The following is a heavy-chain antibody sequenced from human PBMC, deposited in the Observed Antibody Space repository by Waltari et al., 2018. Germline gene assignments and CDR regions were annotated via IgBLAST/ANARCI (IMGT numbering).Heavy chain of an antibody. CDR3: ARDYPAAHVFDY. V-gene: IGHV4-59*01. CDR1: GASITTYS. CDR2: MYYTGTA. Sequence: QVQLQESGPGLVKPSETLSLSCTVSGASITTYSYSWIRQSPGKGLQWIGSMYYTGTAYYTPSLKSRVTISLDTSKNQFSLSLTSVTTADTAVYYCARDYPAAHVFDYWGQGTVVAVSS. D-gene: IGHD2-15*01. J-gene: IGHJ4*02.